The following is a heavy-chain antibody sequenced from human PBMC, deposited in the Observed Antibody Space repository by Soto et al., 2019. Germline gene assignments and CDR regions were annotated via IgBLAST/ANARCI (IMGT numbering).Heavy chain of an antibody. Sequence: QVQLVQSGAEVKKPGASVNISCQASGFTFSDTLINWVRQGPGQRLEWMGWINPANGNTRYSESFQGRVTISSLSSASTAHVALTDLTPEDTAVYYCARDIVSVGPRGNNAFDVRGQGTMSSVSS. CDR3: ARDIVSVGPRGNNAFDV. V-gene: IGHV1-3*01. CDR1: GFTFSDTL. CDR2: INPANGNT. D-gene: IGHD1-26*01. J-gene: IGHJ3*01.